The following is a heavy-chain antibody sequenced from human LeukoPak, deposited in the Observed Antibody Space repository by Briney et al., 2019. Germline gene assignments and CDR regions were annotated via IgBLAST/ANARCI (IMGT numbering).Heavy chain of an antibody. D-gene: IGHD5-24*01. CDR2: IYYSGST. CDR3: ARENGAGSHTRDWFDP. CDR1: GGSISSHY. Sequence: PSETLSLTCTVSGGSISSHYWSWIRQPPGKGLEWIGYIYYSGSTNYNPSLKSRVTISVDTSKNQFSLKLSSVTAADTAVYYCARENGAGSHTRDWFDPWGQGPRSPSPQ. V-gene: IGHV4-59*11. J-gene: IGHJ5*02.